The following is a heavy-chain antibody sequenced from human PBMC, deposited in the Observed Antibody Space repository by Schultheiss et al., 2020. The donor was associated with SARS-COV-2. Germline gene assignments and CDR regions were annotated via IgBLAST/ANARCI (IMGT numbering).Heavy chain of an antibody. CDR1: GGSISSYY. CDR3: ATSSYSSSWYDYYGMDV. D-gene: IGHD6-13*01. Sequence: SETLSLTCTVSGGSISSYYWSWIRQPPGKGLEWIGYIYYSGSTNYNPSLKSRVTISVDTSKNQFSLKLSSVTAADTAVYYCATSSYSSSWYDYYGMDVWGQGTTVTVSS. J-gene: IGHJ6*02. V-gene: IGHV4-59*08. CDR2: IYYSGST.